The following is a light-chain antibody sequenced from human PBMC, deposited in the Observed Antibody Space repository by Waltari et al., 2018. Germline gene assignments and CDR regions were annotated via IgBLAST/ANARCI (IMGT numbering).Light chain of an antibody. CDR2: EAM. CDR1: SRDIGSFDP. Sequence: HSALTQPASVTGSPGQSVTISCTGTSRDIGSFDPVSWFQQHPGKAPKLIIHEAMKRPSWVSSRYSGSKSGVTASLTISGLRADDEADYYCCAYAGNSVYVFGTGTKVTVL. CDR3: CAYAGNSVYV. J-gene: IGLJ1*01. V-gene: IGLV2-23*01.